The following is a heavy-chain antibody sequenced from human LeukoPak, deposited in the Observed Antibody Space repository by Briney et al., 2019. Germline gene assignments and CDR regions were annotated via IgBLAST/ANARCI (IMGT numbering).Heavy chain of an antibody. CDR2: IYYSGST. CDR3: ARGVEGPYSSSWYYFDY. V-gene: IGHV4-31*03. Sequence: SQTLSLTCTVSGGSISSGGYYWSWIRQHPGKGLEWIGYIYYSGSTYYNPSLKSRVTISVDTSKNQFSLKLSSVTAADTAVYYCARGVEGPYSSSWYYFDYWGQGTLVTVSS. J-gene: IGHJ4*02. D-gene: IGHD6-13*01. CDR1: GGSISSGGYY.